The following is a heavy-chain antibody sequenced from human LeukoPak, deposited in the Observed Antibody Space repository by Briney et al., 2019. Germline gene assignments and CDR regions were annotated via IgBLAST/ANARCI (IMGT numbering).Heavy chain of an antibody. D-gene: IGHD3-10*01. CDR3: ATEAPRSYRFDY. Sequence: ASVKVFCKASGNIFTNYHIHWVRLAPGRGLEWMGAVYTDGGTITNTRSFQHGRVAMTRDVSTRTVYMELSSLSSEDTAVYYCATEAPRSYRFDYWGQEILVTVSS. J-gene: IGHJ4*02. CDR2: VYTDGGTI. CDR1: GNIFTNYH. V-gene: IGHV1-46*01.